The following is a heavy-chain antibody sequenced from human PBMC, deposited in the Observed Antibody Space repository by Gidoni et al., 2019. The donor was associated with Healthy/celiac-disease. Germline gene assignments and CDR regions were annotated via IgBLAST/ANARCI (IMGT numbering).Heavy chain of an antibody. CDR1: GFTFSSYA. V-gene: IGHV3-23*01. D-gene: IGHD5-18*01. CDR3: AKVSFPVDTAPHYYYYGMDV. CDR2: ISGSGGST. Sequence: EVQLLESGGGLVQPGGSLSLAWAASGFTFSSYALSWVRQAPGKGLGWVSAISGSGGSTYYADSVKGRFTISRDNSKNTLYLQMNSLRAEDTAVYYCAKVSFPVDTAPHYYYYGMDVWGQGTTVTVSS. J-gene: IGHJ6*02.